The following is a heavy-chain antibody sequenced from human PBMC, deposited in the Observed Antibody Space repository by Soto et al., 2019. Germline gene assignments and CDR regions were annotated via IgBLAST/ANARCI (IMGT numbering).Heavy chain of an antibody. J-gene: IGHJ5*02. CDR3: ARKAGSWFDP. V-gene: IGHV4-31*03. Sequence: SETLSLTCTVSGGSISSGGYYWSWIRQHPGKGLEWIGYIYYSGSTYYNPSLKSRVTISVDTSKNQFSLKLSSVTAANTAVYYCARKAGSWFDPWGQGTLVTVSS. CDR1: GGSISSGGYY. CDR2: IYYSGST.